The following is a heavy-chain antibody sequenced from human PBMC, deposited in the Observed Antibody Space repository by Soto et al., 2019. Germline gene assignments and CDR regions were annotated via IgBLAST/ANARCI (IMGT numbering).Heavy chain of an antibody. Sequence: ASVNVSCKASGYPFTSYDINWVRQATGQGLEWMGWMKPNSVNTGYAQKFQGRVTMTRNTSISTAYMELSSLRSEDTAVYYCARMYYDFWSGYSLYYYGMDVWGQGTTVTVSS. V-gene: IGHV1-8*01. CDR2: MKPNSVNT. CDR1: GYPFTSYD. J-gene: IGHJ6*02. CDR3: ARMYYDFWSGYSLYYYGMDV. D-gene: IGHD3-3*01.